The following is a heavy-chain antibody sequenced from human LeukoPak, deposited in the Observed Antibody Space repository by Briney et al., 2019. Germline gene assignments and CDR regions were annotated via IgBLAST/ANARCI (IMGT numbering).Heavy chain of an antibody. CDR3: ARGPGDYYDSSGYWDY. V-gene: IGHV4-59*01. J-gene: IGHJ4*02. CDR1: GGSISSYY. Sequence: SETLSLTCTVSGGSISSYYWSWIRQPPGKGLEWIGYIYYSGSTNYNPSLKSRVIISVDTSKNQFSLKLSSVTAADTAVYYCARGPGDYYDSSGYWDYWGQGTLVTVSS. CDR2: IYYSGST. D-gene: IGHD3-22*01.